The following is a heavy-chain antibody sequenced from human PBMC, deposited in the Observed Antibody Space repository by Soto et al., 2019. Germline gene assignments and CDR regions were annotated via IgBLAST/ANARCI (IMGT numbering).Heavy chain of an antibody. V-gene: IGHV3-30-3*01. J-gene: IGHJ6*02. CDR2: ISYDGSNK. CDR1: GFTFSSYA. CDR3: ATQVGPPEWYYYYYYGMDV. Sequence: GGSLRLSCAASGFTFSSYAMHWVRQAPGKGLEWVAVISYDGSNKYYADSVKGRFTISRDNSKNTLYLQMNSLRAEDTAVYYCATQVGPPEWYYYYYYGMDVWGQGTTVTVSS. D-gene: IGHD3-3*01.